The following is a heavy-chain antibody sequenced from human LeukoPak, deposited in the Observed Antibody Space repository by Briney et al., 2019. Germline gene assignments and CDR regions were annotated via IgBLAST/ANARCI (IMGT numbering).Heavy chain of an antibody. V-gene: IGHV4-61*02. Sequence: SQTLSLTCTVSGGSISSGSYYWSWIRQPAGKGLEWIGRIYTSGSTNYNLSLKSRVTISVDTSKNQFSLKLSSVTAADTAVYYCARDKATDFWSGYASYDAFDIWGQGTMVTVSS. D-gene: IGHD3-3*01. CDR2: IYTSGST. J-gene: IGHJ3*02. CDR3: ARDKATDFWSGYASYDAFDI. CDR1: GGSISSGSYY.